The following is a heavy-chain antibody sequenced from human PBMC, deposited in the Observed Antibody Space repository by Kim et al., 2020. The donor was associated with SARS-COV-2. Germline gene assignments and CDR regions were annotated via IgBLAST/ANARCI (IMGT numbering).Heavy chain of an antibody. CDR3: ARRGGDSSGWVSDAFDM. D-gene: IGHD6-19*01. J-gene: IGHJ3*02. Sequence: GESLKISCKGSGYSFTTYWIGWVRQMPGKGLEWMGIIYPGDSDTRYSPSFQGQVTISADKSINTAYVQWSSLKASDTAMYYCARRGGDSSGWVSDAFDMWGQGTMVTVSS. V-gene: IGHV5-51*01. CDR2: IYPGDSDT. CDR1: GYSFTTYW.